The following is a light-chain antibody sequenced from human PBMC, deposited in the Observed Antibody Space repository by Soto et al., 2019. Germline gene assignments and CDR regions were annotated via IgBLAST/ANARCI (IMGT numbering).Light chain of an antibody. CDR1: SSDVGDYEH. CDR2: EVS. Sequence: QSALTQPPSVSGSPGQSVTISCTVTSSDVGDYEHVSWYQQAPGTAPKLIIYEVSNRPSGVSNRFSGSKSGNTASLTISGLQAEDEAHYYCSSYTTSSTRVFGTGTKLTVL. V-gene: IGLV2-18*02. J-gene: IGLJ1*01. CDR3: SSYTTSSTRV.